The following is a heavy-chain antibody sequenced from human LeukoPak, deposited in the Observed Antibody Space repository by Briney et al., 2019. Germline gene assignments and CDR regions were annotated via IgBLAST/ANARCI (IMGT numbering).Heavy chain of an antibody. CDR2: ISTNTGNP. D-gene: IGHD2-2*01. V-gene: IGHV7-4-1*02. Sequence: GASVKVSCKASGYTFTSNSINWVRQAPGQGLEWMGWISTNTGNPTYAQGFTGRFVFSMDTSVSTAYLEISSLKAEDTAVYYCARGRRGTRVLWYYYYMDVWGKGTTVTVSS. CDR1: GYTFTSNS. CDR3: ARGRRGTRVLWYYYYMDV. J-gene: IGHJ6*03.